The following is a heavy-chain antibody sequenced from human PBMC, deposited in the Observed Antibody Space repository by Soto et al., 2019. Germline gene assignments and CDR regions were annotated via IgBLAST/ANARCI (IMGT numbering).Heavy chain of an antibody. CDR3: ARALSSAAGLYFDF. Sequence: SETLSLTCTVSGGSISSYYWSWIRQPAGKGMEWIGRIHTTDGTNYNPSLRSRVTMSIDTSNNQFSLKLSSLTAADTAVYYCARALSSAAGLYFDFWGQGTLVTVSS. V-gene: IGHV4-4*07. J-gene: IGHJ4*02. CDR1: GGSISSYY. CDR2: IHTTDGT. D-gene: IGHD6-13*01.